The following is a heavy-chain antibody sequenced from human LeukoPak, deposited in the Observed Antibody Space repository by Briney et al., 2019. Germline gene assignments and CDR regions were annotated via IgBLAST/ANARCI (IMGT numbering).Heavy chain of an antibody. CDR2: IYYTGTA. CDR3: ARHYVYSSSSWDPFDY. D-gene: IGHD6-13*01. Sequence: SETLSLTCTVSGGSISSYYWSWIRQPPGKGLEYIGYIYYTGTAHYNPSLKGRVTISVDRPNNQFSLKLSSVTAADTALYYCARHYVYSSSSWDPFDYWGQGTLVTVSS. J-gene: IGHJ4*02. V-gene: IGHV4-59*08. CDR1: GGSISSYY.